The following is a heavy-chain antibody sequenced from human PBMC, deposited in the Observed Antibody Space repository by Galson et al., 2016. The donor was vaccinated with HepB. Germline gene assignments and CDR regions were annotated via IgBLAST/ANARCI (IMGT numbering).Heavy chain of an antibody. V-gene: IGHV4-31*03. Sequence: LSLTCTVSGDSITSGGYYWSWVRQHPGKGLEWIGYIYHSGSAYYNPSLKSRLSMSVDTSKNQFSLKLNFLAAADTAIYYCVRDRRLQGLDYWGQGILVTVSS. CDR3: VRDRRLQGLDY. J-gene: IGHJ4*02. CDR1: GDSITSGGYY. D-gene: IGHD5-24*01. CDR2: IYHSGSA.